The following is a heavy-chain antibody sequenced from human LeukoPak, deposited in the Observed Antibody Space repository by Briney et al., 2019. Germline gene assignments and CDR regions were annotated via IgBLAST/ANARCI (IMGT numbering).Heavy chain of an antibody. J-gene: IGHJ5*02. V-gene: IGHV4-39*01. CDR2: IYYSGST. CDR1: GGSISSSSYY. D-gene: IGHD6-13*01. CDR3: ARHILRVDSSSWSNWFDP. Sequence: SETLSLTCTVSGGSISSSSYYWGWIRQPPGKGLEWIGSIYYSGSTYYNPSLKSRVTISVDTSKNQFSLKLSSVTAADTAVYYCARHILRVDSSSWSNWFDPWGQGTLVTVSS.